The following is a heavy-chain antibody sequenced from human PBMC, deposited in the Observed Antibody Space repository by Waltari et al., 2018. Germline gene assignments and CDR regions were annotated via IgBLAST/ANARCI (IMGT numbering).Heavy chain of an antibody. V-gene: IGHV3-49*04. J-gene: IGHJ4*02. CDR1: GFNLGDFG. CDR3: TRADGMTDLDY. CDR2: IRSKTYGGAP. Sequence: EVQLAESGGGLVQPGRSLSLSCTASGFNLGDFGMTWVRKVPGKGLEWVGFIRSKTYGGAPEYAASVKGRFTISRDDSKSVAYLQMNSLRTEDTALYYCTRADGMTDLDYWGQGALVTVSS.